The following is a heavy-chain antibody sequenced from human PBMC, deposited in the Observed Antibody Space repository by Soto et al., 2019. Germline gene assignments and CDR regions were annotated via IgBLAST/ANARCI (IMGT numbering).Heavy chain of an antibody. Sequence: GGSLRLSCAASGFTFSDYYMTWIRQAPGKGLEWVSYISSGGSSIYYADSVKGRFTISRDNAKNSLNLQMNSLRAEDTAMYYCASLAIGTIIRGAPDFWGQGTLVTVSS. CDR3: ASLAIGTIIRGAPDF. CDR2: ISSGGSSI. V-gene: IGHV3-11*01. J-gene: IGHJ4*02. CDR1: GFTFSDYY. D-gene: IGHD3-10*01.